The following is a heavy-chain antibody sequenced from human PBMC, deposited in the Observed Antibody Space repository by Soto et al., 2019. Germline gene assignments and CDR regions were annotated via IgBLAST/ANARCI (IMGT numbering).Heavy chain of an antibody. CDR1: GGSFSGYY. CDR2: INQSGST. CDR3: ARYSAAQWELGFMAFDI. D-gene: IGHD1-26*01. J-gene: IGHJ3*02. V-gene: IGHV4-34*01. Sequence: QVQLQQRGAGLLKPSETLSLTCTVSGGSFSGYYWSWIRQPPGKGLEWIGEINQSGSTNYNPSLKGRDITSVDTSKNQFSLKLSSVTAADTAVYYCARYSAAQWELGFMAFDIWGQGTMVTGSS.